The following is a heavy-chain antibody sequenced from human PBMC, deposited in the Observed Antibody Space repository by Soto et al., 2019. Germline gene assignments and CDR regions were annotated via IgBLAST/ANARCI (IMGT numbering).Heavy chain of an antibody. Sequence: TLGLTCTVSAGTISSGEYYWRWIRPPPGQGLVWIGYIEYSGSTYYNPSLKSRVTMSVDTSKNLFLLKQSSVTAAATAVYYCARVELFTPVVKVVTPGAFAIWGQGTMVTVSS. V-gene: IGHV4-30-4*01. CDR1: AGTISSGEYY. CDR3: ARVELFTPVVKVVTPGAFAI. D-gene: IGHD3-22*01. CDR2: IEYSGST. J-gene: IGHJ3*02.